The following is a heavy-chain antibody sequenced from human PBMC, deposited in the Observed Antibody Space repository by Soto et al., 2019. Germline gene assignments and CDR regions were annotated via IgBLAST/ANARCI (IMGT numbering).Heavy chain of an antibody. J-gene: IGHJ4*02. CDR3: ARRYGDAVDY. D-gene: IGHD4-17*01. CDR2: INPNSGST. Sequence: ASVKVSCKASGYTFTSYYMYWVRQAPGQGLEWMGWINPNSGSTSYAQKLQGRVTMTTDTSTSTAYMELRSLRSDDTAVYYCARRYGDAVDYWGQGTLVTVSS. CDR1: GYTFTSYY. V-gene: IGHV1-18*04.